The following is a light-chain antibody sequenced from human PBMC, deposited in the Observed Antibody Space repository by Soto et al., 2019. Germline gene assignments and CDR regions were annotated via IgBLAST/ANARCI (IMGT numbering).Light chain of an antibody. V-gene: IGLV1-44*01. CDR2: TDY. CDR3: ASWDDSLSGGV. CDR1: NSNIGTYT. Sequence: VLTQPPSASGTPGQRVIISCSGSNSNIGTYTVNWYQQLPGTAPKLLIYTDYQRPSGVPDRFSGSKSGTSASLAISGLQSEDEADYYCASWDDSLSGGVFGGGTKLTVL. J-gene: IGLJ3*02.